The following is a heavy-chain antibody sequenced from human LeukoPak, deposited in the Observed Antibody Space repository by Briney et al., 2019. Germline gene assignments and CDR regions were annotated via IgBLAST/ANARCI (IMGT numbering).Heavy chain of an antibody. CDR3: ARVGRGDYVWGSYSFDY. Sequence: SETLSLICTVSGDSISNYYWSWIRQPPGKGLEWIGYISYSGSTNYNTSLKSRVTISVDTSKNQFSLKVSSVTAADTAAYYCARVGRGDYVWGSYSFDYWGQGTLVTVSS. J-gene: IGHJ4*02. D-gene: IGHD3-16*01. V-gene: IGHV4-59*01. CDR2: ISYSGST. CDR1: GDSISNYY.